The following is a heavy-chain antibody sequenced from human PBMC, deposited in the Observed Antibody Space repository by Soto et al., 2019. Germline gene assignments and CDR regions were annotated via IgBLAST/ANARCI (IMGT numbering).Heavy chain of an antibody. D-gene: IGHD2-15*01. Sequence: PGGSLRLSCAASGFTFSSYAMSWVRQSPGKGLEWVSAISGSGGSTYYADSVKGRFTISRDNSKNTLYLQMNSLRAEDTAVYYCAKALRIYCSGGSCRTLDYWGQGTLVTVSS. CDR1: GFTFSSYA. CDR3: AKALRIYCSGGSCRTLDY. CDR2: ISGSGGST. J-gene: IGHJ4*02. V-gene: IGHV3-23*01.